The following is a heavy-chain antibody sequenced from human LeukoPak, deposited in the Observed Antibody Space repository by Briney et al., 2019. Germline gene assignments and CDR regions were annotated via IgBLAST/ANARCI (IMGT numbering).Heavy chain of an antibody. V-gene: IGHV7-4-1*02. D-gene: IGHD3-3*01. CDR2: INTNTGNP. Sequence: ASVKGSCKASGYTFTSYAMNWVRQAPGQGLEWMGWINTNTGNPTYAQGFTGRFVFSLDTSVSTAYLLISSLKAEDTAVYYCARRRRFLEWFENYYYYGMDVWGQGTTVTVSS. CDR3: ARRRRFLEWFENYYYYGMDV. CDR1: GYTFTSYA. J-gene: IGHJ6*02.